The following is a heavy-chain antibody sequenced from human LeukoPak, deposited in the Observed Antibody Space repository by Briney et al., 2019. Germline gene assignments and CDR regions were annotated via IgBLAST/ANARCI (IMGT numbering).Heavy chain of an antibody. CDR3: AKDQGYSYYYLDY. J-gene: IGHJ4*02. CDR2: INGNGAST. Sequence: PGGSLRLSCAASGFTFNTHAMSWVRQAPGKGLEWVSGINGNGASTYYSDSVKGRFTISGDNSKNTLYLQMGSLRAEDTAVYYCAKDQGYSYYYLDYWGQGTLVTVSS. CDR1: GFTFNTHA. D-gene: IGHD5-18*01. V-gene: IGHV3-23*01.